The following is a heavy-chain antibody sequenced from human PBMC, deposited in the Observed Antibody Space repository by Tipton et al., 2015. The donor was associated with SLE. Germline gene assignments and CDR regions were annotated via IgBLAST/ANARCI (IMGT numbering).Heavy chain of an antibody. J-gene: IGHJ4*02. V-gene: IGHV4-59*11. CDR2: IYYSGST. Sequence: LRLSCTVSGGSISSHYWSWIRQPPGKGLEWIGYIYYSGSTNYNPSLKSRVTISVDTSKNQFSLKLSSVTAADTAVYYCARVGGDILTDYYFDYWGQGTLVTVSS. CDR1: GGSISSHY. D-gene: IGHD3-9*01. CDR3: ARVGGDILTDYYFDY.